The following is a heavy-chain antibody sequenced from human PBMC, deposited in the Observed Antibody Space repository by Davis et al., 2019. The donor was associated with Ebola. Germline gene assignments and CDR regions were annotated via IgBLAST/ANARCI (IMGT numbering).Heavy chain of an antibody. CDR1: GGSISSSSYY. D-gene: IGHD3-10*01. CDR3: ARGVWFGEGNWFDP. J-gene: IGHJ5*02. CDR2: IYYSGST. V-gene: IGHV4-39*07. Sequence: SETLSLTCTVSGGSISSSSYYWGWIRQPPGKGLEWIGSIYYSGSTYYNPSLKSRVTISVDTSKNQFSLKLSSVTAADTAVYYCARGVWFGEGNWFDPWGQGTLVTVSS.